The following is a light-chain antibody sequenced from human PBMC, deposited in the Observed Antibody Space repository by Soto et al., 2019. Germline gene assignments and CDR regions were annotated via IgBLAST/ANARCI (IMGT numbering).Light chain of an antibody. V-gene: IGKV1-5*01. CDR1: QSISSW. CDR3: QQYNSYL. Sequence: DIKMTQSPSTLSASVGDRVTITCRASQSISSWLAWYQQKPGKAPKLLIYDASSLESGVPSRFSCSGSGTEFTLTISSLQPDDLATYYCQQYNSYLLGGGTKVDIK. J-gene: IGKJ4*01. CDR2: DAS.